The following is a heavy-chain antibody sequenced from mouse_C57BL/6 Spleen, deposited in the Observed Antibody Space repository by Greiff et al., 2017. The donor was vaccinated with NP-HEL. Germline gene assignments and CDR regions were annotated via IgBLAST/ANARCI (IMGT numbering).Heavy chain of an antibody. CDR3: ARAPSYGSRYWYFDV. Sequence: QVQLQQPGAELVKPGASVKLSCKASGYTFTSYWMHWVKQRPGRGLEWIGRIDPNSGGTKYNEKFKSKATLTVDKPTSTAYMQLSSLTSEDSAVYYCARAPSYGSRYWYFDVWGTGTTVTVSS. J-gene: IGHJ1*03. CDR2: IDPNSGGT. V-gene: IGHV1-72*01. CDR1: GYTFTSYW. D-gene: IGHD1-1*01.